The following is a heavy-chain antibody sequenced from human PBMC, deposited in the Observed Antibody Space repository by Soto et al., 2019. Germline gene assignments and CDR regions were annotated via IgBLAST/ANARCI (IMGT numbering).Heavy chain of an antibody. J-gene: IGHJ6*04. Sequence: ASVKFSCKASRVAFSKFIVTWVRQAPGLGLEWVGGIIPIFGTANYAQKFQGRVTITADESTSTSYMEVNNLRSEDTAVYYCAKVRYSSPMGYYYGMEVWGEGTTVTVSP. V-gene: IGHV1-69*13. D-gene: IGHD6-19*01. CDR3: AKVRYSSPMGYYYGMEV. CDR2: IIPIFGTA. CDR1: RVAFSKFI.